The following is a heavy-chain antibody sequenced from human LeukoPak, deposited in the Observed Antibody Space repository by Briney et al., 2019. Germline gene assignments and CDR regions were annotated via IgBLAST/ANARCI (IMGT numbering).Heavy chain of an antibody. V-gene: IGHV3-49*03. CDR3: TRNTVTVHFDY. CDR2: IRSKAFGGTP. D-gene: IGHD4-17*01. CDR1: GFTFGDYA. J-gene: IGHJ4*02. Sequence: PGRSLRLSCSASGFTFGDYAVSWFRQAPGKGLEWVGFIRSKAFGGTPEYAASVRGRFTISRDDSKSIAYLQMNSLKTEDTAVYYCTRNTVTVHFDYWRQGTLVTVSS.